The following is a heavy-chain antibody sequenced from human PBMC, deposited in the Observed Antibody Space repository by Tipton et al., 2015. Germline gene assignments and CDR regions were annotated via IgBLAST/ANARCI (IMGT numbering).Heavy chain of an antibody. CDR3: ASLLLYGDYVHGLGY. D-gene: IGHD4-17*01. CDR2: IQYSGST. J-gene: IGHJ4*02. Sequence: LRLSCTVSGGSTSSYYWSWIRQPPGKGLEWIGYIQYSGSTNYNPSLKSRVAMSVDTSNNHFSLRLTSLTASDTAVYYCASLLLYGDYVHGLGYWGRGTLVTVSS. V-gene: IGHV4-59*08. CDR1: GGSTSSYY.